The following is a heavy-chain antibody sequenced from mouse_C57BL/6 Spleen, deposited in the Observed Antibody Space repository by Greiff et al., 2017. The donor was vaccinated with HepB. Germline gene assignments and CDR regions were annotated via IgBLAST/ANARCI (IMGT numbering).Heavy chain of an antibody. CDR1: GFTFSSYA. V-gene: IGHV5-4*01. CDR3: ARDKWDSWFAY. Sequence: EVKLMESGGGLVKPGGSLKLSCAASGFTFSSYAMSWVRQTPEKRLEWVATISDGGSYTYYPENVKGRFTISSDNAKNNLYLQMSHLKSEDTAMYYCARDKWDSWFAYWGQGTLVTVSA. CDR2: ISDGGSYT. J-gene: IGHJ3*01. D-gene: IGHD4-1*01.